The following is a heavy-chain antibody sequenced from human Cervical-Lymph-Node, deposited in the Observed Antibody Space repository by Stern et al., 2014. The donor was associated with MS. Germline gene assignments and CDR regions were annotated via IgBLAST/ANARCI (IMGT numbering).Heavy chain of an antibody. V-gene: IGHV3-30*18. CDR3: AKESGYQLLLRFAY. D-gene: IGHD2-2*01. J-gene: IGHJ4*02. CDR1: GFTFSSYG. CDR2: ISYDGSNK. Sequence: MQLVESGGGVVQPGRSLRLSCAASGFTFSSYGMPWVRQAPGQGLEWVAVISYDGSNKYYADFVKCRFTISRDNSKNTLYLQMNSLRAEDTAVYYCAKESGYQLLLRFAYWGQGTLVTVSS.